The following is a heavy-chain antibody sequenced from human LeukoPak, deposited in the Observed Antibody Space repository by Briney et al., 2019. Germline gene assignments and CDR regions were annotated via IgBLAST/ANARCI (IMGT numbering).Heavy chain of an antibody. V-gene: IGHV3-30*18. CDR3: AKGPYYDSSGRDGFDY. Sequence: SGRSLRLSCAASGFTFSSYGMHWVRQAPGKGLEWVAVISYDGSNKYYADSVKGRFTISRDNSKNTLYLQMNSLRAEDTAVYYCAKGPYYDSSGRDGFDYWGQGTLVTVSS. J-gene: IGHJ4*02. D-gene: IGHD3-22*01. CDR1: GFTFSSYG. CDR2: ISYDGSNK.